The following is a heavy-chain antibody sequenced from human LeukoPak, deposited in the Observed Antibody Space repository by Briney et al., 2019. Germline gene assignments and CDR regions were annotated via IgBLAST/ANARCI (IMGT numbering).Heavy chain of an antibody. Sequence: SETLPLTCTVSGGSISSYYWSWIRQPAGKGLEWIGRIYTSGSTSYNSSLKSRVTMSVDTSKNQFSLKLSSVTAADTAVYYCARDLGGYNYGYSLDYWGQGTLVSVSS. CDR1: GGSISSYY. V-gene: IGHV4-4*07. J-gene: IGHJ4*02. CDR3: ARDLGGYNYGYSLDY. D-gene: IGHD5-18*01. CDR2: IYTSGST.